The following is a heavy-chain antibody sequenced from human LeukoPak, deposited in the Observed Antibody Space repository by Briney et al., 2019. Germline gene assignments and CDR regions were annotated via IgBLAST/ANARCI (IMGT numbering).Heavy chain of an antibody. CDR1: GFAFGTYA. V-gene: IGHV3-23*01. D-gene: IGHD3-10*01. CDR2: ISANGQAT. Sequence: GGSLRLSCAGSGFAFGTYAISWVRQAPGMGLEWVSSISANGQATYYADSVEGRFTISRDNSKSTLYLQLNSLRAEDTATYYCARDPYNTGLYRLAHWGQGTLVTVSS. CDR3: ARDPYNTGLYRLAH. J-gene: IGHJ4*02.